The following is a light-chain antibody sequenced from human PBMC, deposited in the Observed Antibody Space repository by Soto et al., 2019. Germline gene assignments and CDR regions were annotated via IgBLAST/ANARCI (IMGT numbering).Light chain of an antibody. J-gene: IGKJ1*01. CDR2: AAS. CDR1: QNIGKY. V-gene: IGKV1-39*01. CDR3: QQSYNTPLT. Sequence: IQMTQSPSSLSASVGDRVTITCRASQNIGKYLNWYQHRPGKAPKLLVYAASSLQSGVPSRFNGSESGTDFSLTITSLQPEDSATYYCQQSYNTPLTFGHGTKVDI.